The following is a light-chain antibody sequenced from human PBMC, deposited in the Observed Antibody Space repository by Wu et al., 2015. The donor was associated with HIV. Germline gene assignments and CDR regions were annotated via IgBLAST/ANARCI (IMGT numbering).Light chain of an antibody. CDR2: GAS. Sequence: EIVMTQSPATLSVSPGERATLSCRASQSIGRNLAWYQQKPGQAPRLLIYGASTRATGTPARFIGSGSGTEFTLTISSLQSEDFAVYYCQLSNNWPWTFGQGTKVEIK. CDR1: QSIGRN. J-gene: IGKJ1*01. CDR3: QLSNNWPWT. V-gene: IGKV3-15*01.